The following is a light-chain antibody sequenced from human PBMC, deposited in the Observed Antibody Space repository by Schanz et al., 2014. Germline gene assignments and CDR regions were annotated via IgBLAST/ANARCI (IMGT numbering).Light chain of an antibody. CDR2: SNN. J-gene: IGLJ3*02. V-gene: IGLV1-44*01. CDR3: ATWDDGLTARV. CDR1: SSNIGTNT. Sequence: QSVLTQPPSASGTPGQRVTISCSGSSSNIGTNTVIWYQQLPGTAPKLLIHSNNQRPSGVPDRFSGSKSGTSASLAIIGLQSEDEADYYCATWDDGLTARVFGGGTKLTVL.